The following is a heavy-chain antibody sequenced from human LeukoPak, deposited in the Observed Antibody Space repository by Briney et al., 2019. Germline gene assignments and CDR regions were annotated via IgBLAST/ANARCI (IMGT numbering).Heavy chain of an antibody. CDR2: IYSGTT. D-gene: IGHD3-16*01. V-gene: IGHV3-66*04. CDR1: GFSVSDNS. Sequence: GGSLRLSCTVSGFSVSDNSMSWVRQAPGKGLEWVSFIYSGTTHYSDSVKGRFTISRDNAKNSLYLQMNSLRAEDTAVYYCARQGDDYWGHGTLVTVSS. CDR3: ARQGDDY. J-gene: IGHJ4*01.